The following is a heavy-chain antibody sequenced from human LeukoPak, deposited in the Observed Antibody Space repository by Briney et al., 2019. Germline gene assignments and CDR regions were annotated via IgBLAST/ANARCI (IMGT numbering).Heavy chain of an antibody. CDR1: GGSISTDNCY. J-gene: IGHJ5*02. Sequence: PSETLSLTCTVSGGSISTDNCYWGWIRQPPGKGLEWIGSIYYSGSTYYNPSLKSRVTISVDTSKNQFSLKLSSVTAADTAVYYCARDLDYYGSGSYRSDGFDPWGQGTLVTVSS. CDR3: ARDLDYYGSGSYRSDGFDP. D-gene: IGHD3-10*01. CDR2: IYYSGST. V-gene: IGHV4-39*07.